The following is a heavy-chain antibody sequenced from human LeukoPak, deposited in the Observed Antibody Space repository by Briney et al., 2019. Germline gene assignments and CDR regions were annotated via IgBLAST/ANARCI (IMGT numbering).Heavy chain of an antibody. D-gene: IGHD1-26*01. CDR3: ARDSGSGSNDY. J-gene: IGHJ4*02. CDR1: GYTFTSYA. V-gene: IGHV1-3*01. CDR2: ISAGSGNT. Sequence: ASVKVSCKASGYTFTSYAIHWVRQAPGQRLEWMGWISAGSGNTKYSQNFQGRVTFISNTSATTAFMELSSLRSEDAAVYYCARDSGSGSNDYWGQGTLVTVSS.